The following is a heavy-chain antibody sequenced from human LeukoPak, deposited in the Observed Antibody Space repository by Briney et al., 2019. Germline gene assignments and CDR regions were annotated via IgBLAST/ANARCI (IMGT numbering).Heavy chain of an antibody. V-gene: IGHV3-7*03. CDR3: AKVSVCYGCYLDY. CDR2: MNQDGSQK. Sequence: PGGSLRLSCAASGFTFSNYWMSWVRQAPGKGLEWVANMNQDGSQKNYVDSVKGRFTISRDNAKNSLYLQMNSLRAEDTAIYYCAKVSVCYGCYLDYWGQGTLVTVS. D-gene: IGHD3-16*01. CDR1: GFTFSNYW. J-gene: IGHJ4*02.